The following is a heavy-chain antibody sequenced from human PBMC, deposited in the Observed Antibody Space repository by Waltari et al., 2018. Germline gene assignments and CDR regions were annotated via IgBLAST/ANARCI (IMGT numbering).Heavy chain of an antibody. CDR2: IIPIFGTA. CDR1: GGTFSSYA. CDR3: ASRGVVVAATPPVYYYYGMDV. Sequence: QVQLVQSGAEVKKPGSSVKVSCKASGGTFSSYAISWVRQAPGQGLEWMGGIIPIFGTANYAQKFQGRVTITADESTSTAYMELSSLRSEDTAVYYCASRGVVVAATPPVYYYYGMDVWGQGTTVTVSS. D-gene: IGHD2-15*01. J-gene: IGHJ6*02. V-gene: IGHV1-69*13.